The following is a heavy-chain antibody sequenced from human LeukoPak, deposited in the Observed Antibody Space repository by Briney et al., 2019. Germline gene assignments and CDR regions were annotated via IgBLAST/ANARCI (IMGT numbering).Heavy chain of an antibody. V-gene: IGHV3-23*01. D-gene: IGHD5-18*01. J-gene: IGHJ4*02. CDR2: ISGSGGST. CDR1: GFTFSSYA. Sequence: GGSLRLSCAASGFTFSSYAMSWVRQAPGKGLEWVSAISGSGGSTYYADSVKGRFTISRDNSKNTLYLQMNSLRAEDTAVYYCAKDDALPGQLWLPYYFDYWGQGTLVTVSS. CDR3: AKDDALPGQLWLPYYFDY.